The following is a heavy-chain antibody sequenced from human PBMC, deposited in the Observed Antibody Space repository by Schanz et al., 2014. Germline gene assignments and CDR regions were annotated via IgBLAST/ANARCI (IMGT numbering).Heavy chain of an antibody. Sequence: QVQLVDSGGGLVKPGGSLRLSCAASGFTFSSYAVDWIRQAPGQGLEWVSFISYDGSLKSYLDSVKGRFTISRDNSKNTVNLQMNSLRAEDTAVYYCAKEKEEVAADGSFFDYWGQGTLVTVSS. V-gene: IGHV3-30-3*01. CDR2: ISYDGSLK. CDR1: GFTFSSYA. J-gene: IGHJ4*02. CDR3: AKEKEEVAADGSFFDY. D-gene: IGHD6-13*01.